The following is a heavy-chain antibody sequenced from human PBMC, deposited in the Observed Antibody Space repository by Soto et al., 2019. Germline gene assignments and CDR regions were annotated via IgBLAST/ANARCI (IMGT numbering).Heavy chain of an antibody. CDR2: INAGNCNT. CDR1: GYTFTNFG. V-gene: IGHV1-3*01. Sequence: GASVKVSCKASGYTFTNFGISWVRQAPGQRLEWMGWINAGNCNTKYSQKFQGRVTITRDTSASTSYMELSSLRSEDTAVYYCARDLGGWPDYWGQGTLVTVSS. CDR3: ARDLGGWPDY. D-gene: IGHD2-15*01. J-gene: IGHJ4*02.